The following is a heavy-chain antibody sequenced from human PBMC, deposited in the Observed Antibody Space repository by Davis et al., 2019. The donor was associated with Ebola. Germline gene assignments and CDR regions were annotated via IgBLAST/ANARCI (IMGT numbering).Heavy chain of an antibody. CDR2: ISGSGGST. V-gene: IGHV3-23*01. CDR3: ARPLAALYYYGMDV. Sequence: GESLKISCAASGFTFSSYAMSWVRQAPGKGLEWVSAISGSGGSTYYADSVKGRFTISRDNSKNTLYLQMNSLRAEDTAVYYCARPLAALYYYGMDVWGQGTTVTVSS. J-gene: IGHJ6*02. CDR1: GFTFSSYA.